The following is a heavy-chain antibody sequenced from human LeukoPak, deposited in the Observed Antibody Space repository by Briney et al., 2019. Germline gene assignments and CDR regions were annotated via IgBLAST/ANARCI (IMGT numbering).Heavy chain of an antibody. Sequence: GGSLRLSCAASGFTFSSYGMHWVRQAPGKGLEWVAVISYDGSNKYYADSVKGRFTISRDNSKNTLYLQMNSLRAEDTAVYYCATDILTGYYITGIAYWGQGTLVTVSS. CDR1: GFTFSSYG. CDR3: ATDILTGYYITGIAY. D-gene: IGHD3-9*01. J-gene: IGHJ4*02. CDR2: ISYDGSNK. V-gene: IGHV3-30*03.